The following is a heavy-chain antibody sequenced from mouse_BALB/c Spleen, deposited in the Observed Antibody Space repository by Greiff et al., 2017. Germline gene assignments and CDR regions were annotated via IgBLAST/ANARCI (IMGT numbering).Heavy chain of an antibody. CDR1: GFSLTSYG. J-gene: IGHJ3*01. Sequence: QVQLQQSGPGLVAPSQSLSITCTVSGFSLTSYGVHWVRQPPGKGLEWLGVIWAGGSTNYNSALMSRLSISKDNSKSQVFLKMNSLQTDDTAMYYCARAYYGNYEGAWFAYWGQGTLVTVSA. V-gene: IGHV2-9*02. D-gene: IGHD2-10*01. CDR3: ARAYYGNYEGAWFAY. CDR2: IWAGGST.